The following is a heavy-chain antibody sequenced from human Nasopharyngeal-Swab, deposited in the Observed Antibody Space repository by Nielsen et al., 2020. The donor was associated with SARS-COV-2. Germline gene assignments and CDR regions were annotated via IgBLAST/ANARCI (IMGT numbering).Heavy chain of an antibody. Sequence: VGQAPGKGLEWVSGINWNGGMTAYADSVKGRFTISRDNAKNSLYLQMNTLTADDTALYYCARARSGTLDFWGQGTLVTVSS. J-gene: IGHJ4*02. CDR3: ARARSGTLDF. D-gene: IGHD1-7*01. V-gene: IGHV3-20*03. CDR2: INWNGGMT.